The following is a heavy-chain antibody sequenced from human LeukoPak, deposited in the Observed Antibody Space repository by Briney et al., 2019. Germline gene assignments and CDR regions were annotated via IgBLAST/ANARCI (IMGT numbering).Heavy chain of an antibody. CDR3: ARDPRAYSGSFFDY. V-gene: IGHV3-21*01. D-gene: IGHD1-26*01. CDR2: ISSSGSYI. Sequence: GGSLRLSCAASGFTFSSYSMNWVRRAPGKGLEWVSSISSSGSYIYYADSVKGRFTISRDNAKNSLYLQMNSLRAEDTAVYYCARDPRAYSGSFFDYWGQGTLVTVSS. CDR1: GFTFSSYS. J-gene: IGHJ4*02.